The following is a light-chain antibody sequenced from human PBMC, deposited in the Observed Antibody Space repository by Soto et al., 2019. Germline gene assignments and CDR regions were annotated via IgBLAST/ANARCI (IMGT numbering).Light chain of an antibody. CDR3: QPLNSYPLT. V-gene: IGKV1-9*01. J-gene: IGKJ4*01. CDR1: QGISSY. CDR2: AAY. Sequence: DIQFTQYPSFLSASVGDRFTITCLASQGISSYLAWYQQKPGKAPKILIYAAYTLQSGVPSRFSGSGSGTEFTLTISSLQPEDFATYYCQPLNSYPLTVGGVTQVEIK.